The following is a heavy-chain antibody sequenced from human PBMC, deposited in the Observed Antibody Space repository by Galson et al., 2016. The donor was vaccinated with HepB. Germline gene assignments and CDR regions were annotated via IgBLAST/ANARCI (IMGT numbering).Heavy chain of an antibody. D-gene: IGHD6-25*01. CDR2: ITGSGDGT. Sequence: SLRLSCAASGSTFSSHHMSWVRQAPGKGLDWVSSITGSGDGTWYADSVRGRFTISRDNSKNMLYLQMNSLSAEDTATYYCAKDLSAVEAADWFDPWGQGILVTVSS. J-gene: IGHJ5*02. CDR1: GSTFSSHH. CDR3: AKDLSAVEAADWFDP. V-gene: IGHV3-23*01.